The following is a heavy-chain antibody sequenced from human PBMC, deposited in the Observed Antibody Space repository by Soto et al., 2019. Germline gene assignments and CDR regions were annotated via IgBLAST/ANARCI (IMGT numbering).Heavy chain of an antibody. J-gene: IGHJ4*02. V-gene: IGHV3-23*01. D-gene: IGHD1-1*01. CDR2: ISNSFSDGNT. CDR1: GFTFSNYA. CDR3: AKVFSPERGNYFDY. Sequence: LRLSCAASGFTFSNYAMNWVRQAPGKGLEWVSAISNSFSDGNTHYADSVKGRFTISRDNDKNTVFLEMNSLRAEDTAVYYCAKVFSPERGNYFDYWGQGTLVTVSS.